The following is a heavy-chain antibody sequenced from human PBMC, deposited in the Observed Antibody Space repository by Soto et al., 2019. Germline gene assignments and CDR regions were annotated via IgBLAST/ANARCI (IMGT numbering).Heavy chain of an antibody. CDR1: GGSISSGDYY. V-gene: IGHV4-30-4*01. Sequence: SETLSLTCTVSGGSISSGDYYWSWIRQPPGKGLEWIGYIYYSGSTYYNPSLKSRVTISVDTSKDQFSLKLSSVTAADTAVYYCARVTVGAVSSNYYYGMDVWGQGTTVTVSS. D-gene: IGHD1-26*01. CDR2: IYYSGST. J-gene: IGHJ6*02. CDR3: ARVTVGAVSSNYYYGMDV.